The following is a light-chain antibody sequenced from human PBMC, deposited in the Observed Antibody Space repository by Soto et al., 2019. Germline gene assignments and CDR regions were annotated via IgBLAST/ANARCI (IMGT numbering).Light chain of an antibody. Sequence: DIQMTQSPSTLSASVGDRVTITCRASQSISSWLAWYQQKPGKAPKLLIYKASSLESGVPSRFSGSGSGTEFTLTISSLQPDDLGTYYCQQYNNYFTFGQGTKVDIK. CDR1: QSISSW. CDR3: QQYNNYFT. J-gene: IGKJ1*01. V-gene: IGKV1-5*03. CDR2: KAS.